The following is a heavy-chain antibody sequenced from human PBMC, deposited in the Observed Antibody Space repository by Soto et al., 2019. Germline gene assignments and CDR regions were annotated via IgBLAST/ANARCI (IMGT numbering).Heavy chain of an antibody. CDR3: AKARRVQYYYDSSGYPEYFQH. V-gene: IGHV3-23*01. CDR1: GFTFSSYA. CDR2: ISGSGGST. Sequence: GGSLRLSCAASGFTFSSYAMSWVHQAPGKGLEWVSAISGSGGSTYYADSVKGRFTISRDNSKNTLYLQMNSLRAEDTAVYYCAKARRVQYYYDSSGYPEYFQHWGQGTLVTVSS. J-gene: IGHJ1*01. D-gene: IGHD3-22*01.